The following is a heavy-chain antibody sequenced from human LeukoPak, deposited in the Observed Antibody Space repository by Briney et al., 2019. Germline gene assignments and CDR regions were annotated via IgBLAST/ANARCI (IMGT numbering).Heavy chain of an antibody. CDR3: ARDLTYSSGWSYFDY. V-gene: IGHV3-33*01. Sequence: GGSLRLSCAASGFTFSSYGMHWVRQAPGKGLEWVAVIWYDGSTKYYADSVKGRFTISRDNSKNTLYLLMNSLRAEDTAVYYCARDLTYSSGWSYFDYWGQGTLVTVSS. CDR2: IWYDGSTK. CDR1: GFTFSSYG. D-gene: IGHD6-19*01. J-gene: IGHJ4*02.